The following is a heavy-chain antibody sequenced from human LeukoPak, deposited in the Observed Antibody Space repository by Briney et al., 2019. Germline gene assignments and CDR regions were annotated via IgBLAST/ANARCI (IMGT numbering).Heavy chain of an antibody. D-gene: IGHD6-25*01. CDR3: ARSEATMSATDY. CDR2: ISSSSSYI. CDR1: GFTFSSYS. V-gene: IGHV3-21*01. J-gene: IGHJ4*02. Sequence: PGGSLRLSCAASGFTFSSYSMNWVRQAPGKGLEWVSSISSSSSYIYYADSVKGRFTISRDNAKNSLYLQMNSLRAEDTAVYYCARSEATMSATDYWGQGTLVAVSS.